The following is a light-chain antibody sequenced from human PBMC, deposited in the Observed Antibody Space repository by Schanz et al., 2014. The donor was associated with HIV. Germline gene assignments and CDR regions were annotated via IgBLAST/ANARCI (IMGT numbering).Light chain of an antibody. CDR2: NTY. J-gene: IGLJ3*02. CDR1: SSNIGAGHN. V-gene: IGLV1-40*01. Sequence: QSVLTQSPSVSGAPGQRVTISCTGSSSNIGAGHNVHWYQQLPGTAPKLLIYNTYTRPSGVPDRFSGSKSGTSASLAISGLRSEDEADYHCAAWDDRLNGWVFGGGTKLTVL. CDR3: AAWDDRLNGWV.